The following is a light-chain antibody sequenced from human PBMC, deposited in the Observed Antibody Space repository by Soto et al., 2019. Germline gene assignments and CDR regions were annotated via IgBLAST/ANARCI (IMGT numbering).Light chain of an antibody. CDR1: QSISSD. V-gene: IGKV3-15*01. J-gene: IGKJ2*01. Sequence: EIMMTQSPDTLSVSPGERATVSCRASQSISSDFAWFQLKPGQAPRLLIYGASTRAPDVPDRFSGSGSGTEFTLTISSLQSEDFAVYYCQQYNNRPYTFGHGTKLEIK. CDR2: GAS. CDR3: QQYNNRPYT.